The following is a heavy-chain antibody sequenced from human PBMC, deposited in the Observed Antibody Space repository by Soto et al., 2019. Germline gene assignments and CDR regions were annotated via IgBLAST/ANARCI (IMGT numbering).Heavy chain of an antibody. J-gene: IGHJ6*02. V-gene: IGHV1-2*04. D-gene: IGHD3-10*01. CDR1: GYTFTGYY. Sequence: QVQLVQSGAEVKKPGASVKVSCKASGYTFTGYYMHWVRQAPGQGLEWMGWINPNSGGTNYAQKFQGWVTMTRDTSISTAYMELSRLRSDDTAVYYCATSRNGNHTGPGITMVRGVSPRDYYYGMDVWGQGTTVTVSS. CDR3: ATSRNGNHTGPGITMVRGVSPRDYYYGMDV. CDR2: INPNSGGT.